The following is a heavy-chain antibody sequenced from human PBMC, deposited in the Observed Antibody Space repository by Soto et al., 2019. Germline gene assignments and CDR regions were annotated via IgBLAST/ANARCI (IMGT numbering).Heavy chain of an antibody. Sequence: QITLKESGPTLVKPTQTLTLTCTFSGFTISTSGVGVGWIRQPPGKALEWLAVIYWDDDKRYSPSLMRRLTNTKYTSKNQVVLTRTNMDPVDTATYHCACFSRGYYRGFDYWGQGTLVTVSS. V-gene: IGHV2-5*02. CDR2: IYWDDDK. J-gene: IGHJ4*02. CDR1: GFTISTSGVG. CDR3: ACFSRGYYRGFDY. D-gene: IGHD3-22*01.